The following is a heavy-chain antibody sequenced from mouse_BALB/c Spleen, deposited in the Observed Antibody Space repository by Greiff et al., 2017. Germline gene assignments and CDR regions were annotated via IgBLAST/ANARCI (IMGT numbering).Heavy chain of an antibody. CDR1: GYTFTSYW. V-gene: IGHV1-7*01. D-gene: IGHD2-4*01. J-gene: IGHJ1*01. CDR2: INPSTGYT. Sequence: VQLQQSGAELAKPGASVKMSCKASGYTFTSYWMHWVKQRPGQGLEWIGYINPSTGYTEYNQKFKDKATLTADKSSSTAYMQLSSLTSEDSAVYYCARIYYDYHWYFDVWGSGTTVTVSS. CDR3: ARIYYDYHWYFDV.